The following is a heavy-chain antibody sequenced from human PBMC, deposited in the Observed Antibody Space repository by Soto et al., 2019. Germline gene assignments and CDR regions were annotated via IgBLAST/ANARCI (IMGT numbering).Heavy chain of an antibody. CDR2: IYNIGSA. D-gene: IGHD3-3*01. J-gene: IGHJ5*02. V-gene: IGHV4-61*01. CDR1: GASVNTGTYY. Sequence: QVQLQESGPGLVKPSETLSLTCTVSGASVNTGTYYWSWIRQPPGKGLEWIGYIYNIGSANYNPSLTSRVTISVDASKNQFSLNLSSVTAADTAVYYCARADWSLPFDPWGQGTLVTVSS. CDR3: ARADWSLPFDP.